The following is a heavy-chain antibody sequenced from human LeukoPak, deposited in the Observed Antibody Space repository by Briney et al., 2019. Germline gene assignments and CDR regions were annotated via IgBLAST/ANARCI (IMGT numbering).Heavy chain of an antibody. J-gene: IGHJ6*02. V-gene: IGHV3-30*18. CDR2: ISYDGSNK. Sequence: GGSLRLSCAASGFTFSSYGMHWVRQAPGKGLEWVAVISYDGSNKYYADSVKGRFTISRDNSKNTLYLQMNSLRAEDTAVYYCAEDGRGAAIFYYYGMDVWGQGTAVTVSS. CDR3: AEDGRGAAIFYYYGMDV. CDR1: GFTFSSYG. D-gene: IGHD2-2*02.